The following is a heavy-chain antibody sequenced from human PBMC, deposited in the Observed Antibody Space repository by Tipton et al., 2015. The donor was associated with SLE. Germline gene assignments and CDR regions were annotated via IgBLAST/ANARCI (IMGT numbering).Heavy chain of an antibody. V-gene: IGHV4-34*01. J-gene: IGHJ3*02. Sequence: GLVKPSETLSLTCAVYGGSFSGYYWSWIRQPPGKGLEWIGEMDHSGITNYNPSLKSRVTISVETSKNHFSLTLSSVTAADTAVYYCAREVNVVSDSDAFDIWGQGTVVTVS. D-gene: IGHD2-21*01. CDR1: GGSFSGYY. CDR3: AREVNVVSDSDAFDI. CDR2: MDHSGIT.